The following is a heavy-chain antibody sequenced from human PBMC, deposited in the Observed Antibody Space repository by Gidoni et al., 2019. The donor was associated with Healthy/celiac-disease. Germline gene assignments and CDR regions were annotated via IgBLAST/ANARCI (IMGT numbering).Heavy chain of an antibody. D-gene: IGHD5-18*01. Sequence: RQAPGQGLERMGWISAYNDNTNYAQKLQGRVTMTTDTSTSTAYMELRSLRSDDTADNSCARSDAQTPMSYFDYWGQGTLVTVSS. V-gene: IGHV1-18*01. CDR3: ARSDAQTPMSYFDY. J-gene: IGHJ4*02. CDR2: ISAYNDNT.